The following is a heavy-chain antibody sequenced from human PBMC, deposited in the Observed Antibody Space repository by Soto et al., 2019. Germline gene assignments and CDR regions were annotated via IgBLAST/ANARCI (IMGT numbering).Heavy chain of an antibody. CDR3: ARDRDFGVVRRFDY. Sequence: QVQLVQSGAEVKKPGASVKVSCKASGYTFTSYAMHWVRQAPGQRLEWMGWINAGNGNTKYSQKFQGRVTITRDTAASTAYMELSSLRSEDTAVYYCARDRDFGVVRRFDYWGQGTLVTVSS. D-gene: IGHD3-3*01. CDR1: GYTFTSYA. CDR2: INAGNGNT. J-gene: IGHJ4*02. V-gene: IGHV1-3*01.